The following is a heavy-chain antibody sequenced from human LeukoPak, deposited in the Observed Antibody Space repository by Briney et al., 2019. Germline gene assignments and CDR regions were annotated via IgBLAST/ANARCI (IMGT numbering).Heavy chain of an antibody. Sequence: SETLSLACAVYGGSFSGYHWSWIRQPPGKGLEWIGEINHSGSTNYNPSLKSRVTISVDTSKNQFSLELTSVTAADTAVYYCARRGLVVIPLWGQGTLVTVSS. CDR1: GGSFSGYH. CDR2: INHSGST. V-gene: IGHV4-34*01. J-gene: IGHJ4*02. D-gene: IGHD2-21*01. CDR3: ARRGLVVIPL.